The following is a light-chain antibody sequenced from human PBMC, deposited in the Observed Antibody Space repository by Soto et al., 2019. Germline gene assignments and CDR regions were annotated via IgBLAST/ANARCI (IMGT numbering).Light chain of an antibody. CDR1: SSDVGGYNY. Sequence: QSALTQPASVSGSPGQSITISCAGTSSDVGGYNYVSWYQQHPGKAPKLMLCGVSNRPSGVSSRFSGSKSGNTASLTISGLQAEDEADYYCSSYTSSSTYVFGTGTKAPS. CDR3: SSYTSSSTYV. CDR2: GVS. V-gene: IGLV2-14*03. J-gene: IGLJ1*01.